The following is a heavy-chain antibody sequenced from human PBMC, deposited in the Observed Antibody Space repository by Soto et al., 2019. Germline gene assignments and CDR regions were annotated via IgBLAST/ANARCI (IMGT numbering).Heavy chain of an antibody. CDR3: ARRGYSSSWYYYYYYGMDV. Sequence: QVQLVQSGAEVKKPGASVKVSCKASGYTFTSYDINWVRQATGQGLEWMGWMNPNSGNTGYAQKFKGRGTMPRNTSISTAYMELSSLRSEDTAVYSCARRGYSSSWYYYYYYGMDVWGQGTTVTVSS. V-gene: IGHV1-8*01. J-gene: IGHJ6*02. CDR1: GYTFTSYD. CDR2: MNPNSGNT. D-gene: IGHD6-13*01.